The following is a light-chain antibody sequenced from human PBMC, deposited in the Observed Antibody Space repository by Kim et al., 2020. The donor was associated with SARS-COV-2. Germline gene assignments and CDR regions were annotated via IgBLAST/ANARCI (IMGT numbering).Light chain of an antibody. CDR3: QQRNNWPPMYT. CDR2: DAF. Sequence: IVLTQSPVHLSLSAGERATLSCRASQSVGSSLAWYQHKPGQAPRLLIYDAFNRATGIPARFSGSGSGTDFTLTISSLEPEESAVYYCQQRNNWPPMYTFGQGTKLEI. J-gene: IGKJ2*01. V-gene: IGKV3-11*01. CDR1: QSVGSS.